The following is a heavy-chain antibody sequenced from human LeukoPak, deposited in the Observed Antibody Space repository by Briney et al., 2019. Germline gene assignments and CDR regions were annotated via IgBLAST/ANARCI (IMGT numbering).Heavy chain of an antibody. CDR1: GDSIRPYH. D-gene: IGHD1-7*01. V-gene: IGHV4-59*08. CDR3: ARHGGVTGTTSWFDP. Sequence: SETLSLTCTLSGDSIRPYHWSWIRLAPGKGLEWIGYIYYSGTTNYSPSLKSRVTISVDTSKNQFSLKLSSVTAADTAVYYCARHGGVTGTTSWFDPWGQGTLVTVSS. CDR2: IYYSGTT. J-gene: IGHJ5*02.